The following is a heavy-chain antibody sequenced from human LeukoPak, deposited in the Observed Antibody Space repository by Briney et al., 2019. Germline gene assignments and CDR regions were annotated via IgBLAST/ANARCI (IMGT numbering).Heavy chain of an antibody. Sequence: SETLSLTCTVSGGSISSRSYYWGWIRQPPGKGLEWIGSIHYSGSTYYNPSLKSRVTISVDTSKNQFSLKLSSVTAADTAVYYCARDGPRAQNPAAAGLYFDPWGQGTLVTVSS. V-gene: IGHV4-39*07. CDR1: GGSISSRSYY. D-gene: IGHD6-13*01. CDR3: ARDGPRAQNPAAAGLYFDP. CDR2: IHYSGST. J-gene: IGHJ5*02.